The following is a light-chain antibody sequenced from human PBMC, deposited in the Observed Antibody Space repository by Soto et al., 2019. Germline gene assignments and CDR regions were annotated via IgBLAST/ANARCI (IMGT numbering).Light chain of an antibody. J-gene: IGLJ2*01. V-gene: IGLV3-21*04. CDR2: YDS. Sequence: SYELTQPPSVSVAPGKTARITCGGNNIGSKSVHWYQQKPGQAPVLVIYYDSDRPSGIPERFSGSNSGNTATLPISRVEAGDEADYYCQVWDSSSDHPGVVFGGGTKLTVL. CDR1: NIGSKS. CDR3: QVWDSSSDHPGVV.